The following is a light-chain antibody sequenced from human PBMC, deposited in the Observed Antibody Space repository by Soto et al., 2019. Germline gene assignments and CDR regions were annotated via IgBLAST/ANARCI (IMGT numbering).Light chain of an antibody. CDR3: MQALQTPLFT. CDR2: LGS. CDR1: QSLLHSNGYNY. J-gene: IGKJ3*01. V-gene: IGKV2-28*01. Sequence: DSVMTQSPLSLPVTPGEPASISCRSSQSLLHSNGYNYLDWYLQKPGQSPQLLIYLGSNRASGVSDRFSGSGSGTDFTLKISRVEAEDVGVYYCMQALQTPLFTFGPGTKVYIK.